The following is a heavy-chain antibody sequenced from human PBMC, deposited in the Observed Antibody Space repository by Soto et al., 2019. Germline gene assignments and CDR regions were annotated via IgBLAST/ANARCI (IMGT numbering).Heavy chain of an antibody. D-gene: IGHD5-12*01. CDR2: IDPADSET. V-gene: IGHV5-51*01. CDR3: ARLGQGGYVQGMDV. Sequence: PGESLKISCKGSGYSFITYWIAWVRQKPGKDLEWMGIIDPADSETKYSPSFQGQVTISADKSINTAYLQWSSLKASDTAMYYCARLGQGGYVQGMDVWAQGTTVTVSS. J-gene: IGHJ6*02. CDR1: GYSFITYW.